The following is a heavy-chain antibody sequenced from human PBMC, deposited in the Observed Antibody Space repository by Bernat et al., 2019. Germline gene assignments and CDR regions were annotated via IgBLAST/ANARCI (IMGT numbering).Heavy chain of an antibody. CDR3: AHSAAGIYGDYFYFDY. Sequence: QITLKESGPTLVKPTQTLTLTCTFSGFSLSTSGVGVDWIRQPPGKALEWLALIYWDDDKRYSPSLKSRLTITKDTSKNQVVLTMTNMDPVDTATYYCAHSAAGIYGDYFYFDYWGQGTLVTVSS. CDR1: GFSLSTSGVG. CDR2: IYWDDDK. D-gene: IGHD4-17*01. J-gene: IGHJ4*02. V-gene: IGHV2-5*02.